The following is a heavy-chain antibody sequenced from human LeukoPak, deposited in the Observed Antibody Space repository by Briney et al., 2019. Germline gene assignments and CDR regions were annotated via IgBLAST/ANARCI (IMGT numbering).Heavy chain of an antibody. Sequence: GRSLRLSCAASGFTFSSYGMHWVRQAPGKGLEWVAVISYDGSNKYYADSVKGRFTISRDNSKNTLYLQMNSLRAEDTAVYYCAQDMGFPYCSGGSCYSIPSMSLDYWGQGTLVTVSS. CDR2: ISYDGSNK. V-gene: IGHV3-30*18. CDR3: AQDMGFPYCSGGSCYSIPSMSLDY. CDR1: GFTFSSYG. J-gene: IGHJ4*02. D-gene: IGHD2-15*01.